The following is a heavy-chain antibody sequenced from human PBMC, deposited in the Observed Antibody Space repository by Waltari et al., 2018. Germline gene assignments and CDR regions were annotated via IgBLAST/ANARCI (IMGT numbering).Heavy chain of an antibody. CDR2: IMTGGSEE. V-gene: IGHV3-7*01. CDR3: VRDQWFAFDI. CDR1: GFTLSRYW. J-gene: IGHJ3*02. D-gene: IGHD3-22*01. Sequence: EVQLVESGGGLVQPGGSLRLSCAASGFTLSRYWMSWVRQAPGKGPEWVANIMTGGSEEYYVDSVRGRFTISRDNAKNSLYLQMNSLRPEDTAVYYCVRDQWFAFDIWGQGTMVTVSS.